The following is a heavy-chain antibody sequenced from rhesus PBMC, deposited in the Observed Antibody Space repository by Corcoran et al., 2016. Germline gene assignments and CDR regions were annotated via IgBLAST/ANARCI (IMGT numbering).Heavy chain of an antibody. CDR2: ISSDGSNK. V-gene: IGHV3-54*02. CDR3: TRFDV. J-gene: IGHJ5-1*01. CDR1: GFTFSIYG. Sequence: EVQLVESGGGLVQPGGSLRLSCAASGFTFSIYGIPWVRQAPGKGLEWVAVISSDGSNKYFADSVKDRFTISRDNSNNILYLQMNNLKLEDTAVYYCTRFDVWGPGVLVTVSS.